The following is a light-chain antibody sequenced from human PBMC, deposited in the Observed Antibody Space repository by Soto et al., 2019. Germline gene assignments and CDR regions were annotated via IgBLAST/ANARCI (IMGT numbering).Light chain of an antibody. J-gene: IGLJ1*01. V-gene: IGLV1-51*01. Sequence: QSVLTQPPSVSAAPGQKVTISCSGSSSNIGNNYVSWYQQLPGTAPKLLIYDNNKRPSGIPDRFSGSKSGTSDTLGITGLQTGDEADYYCGTWDSSLSADVFGTGTKLTVL. CDR2: DNN. CDR3: GTWDSSLSADV. CDR1: SSNIGNNY.